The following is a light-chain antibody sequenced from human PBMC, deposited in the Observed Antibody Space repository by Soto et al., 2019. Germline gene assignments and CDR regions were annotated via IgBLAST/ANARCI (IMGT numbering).Light chain of an antibody. V-gene: IGKV1-5*02. CDR3: QRYNRYS. Sequence: TQMPQSPSTLSESVGDRVPIICRGSQSNSSWLAWYQQKAGKAPKLLIYGASSVESGVPSGFSGSGSWTEFTLTISSLQPDDFATYYCQRYNRYSFGQGTKVDI. J-gene: IGKJ1*01. CDR2: GAS. CDR1: QSNSSW.